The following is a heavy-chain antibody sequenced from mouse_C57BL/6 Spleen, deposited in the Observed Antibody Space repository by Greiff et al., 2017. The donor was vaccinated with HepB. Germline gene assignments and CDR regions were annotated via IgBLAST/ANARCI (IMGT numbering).Heavy chain of an antibody. D-gene: IGHD1-1*01. Sequence: EVKLMESGGGLVKPGGSLKLSCAASGFTFSSYTMSWVRQTPEKRLEWVATISGGGGNTYYPDSVKGRFTISRDNAKNTLYLQMSSLRSEDTALYYCARSPYYGSSYWYFDVWGTGTTVTVSS. J-gene: IGHJ1*03. V-gene: IGHV5-9*01. CDR2: ISGGGGNT. CDR1: GFTFSSYT. CDR3: ARSPYYGSSYWYFDV.